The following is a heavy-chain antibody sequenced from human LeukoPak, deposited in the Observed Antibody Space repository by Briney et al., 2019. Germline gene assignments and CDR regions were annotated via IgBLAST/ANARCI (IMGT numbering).Heavy chain of an antibody. V-gene: IGHV3-23*01. D-gene: IGHD1-26*01. CDR3: AKGGGSRNFDY. CDR1: GFTFSSYA. Sequence: PGGSLRLSCAASGFTFSSYAMSWVRQAPGKGLEWVSTITYSGGNTYYADSVKGRFTISRDNSKNTLYLQMKTLRAEDTAVYYCAKGGGSRNFDYWGQGTLVAVSS. CDR2: ITYSGGNT. J-gene: IGHJ4*02.